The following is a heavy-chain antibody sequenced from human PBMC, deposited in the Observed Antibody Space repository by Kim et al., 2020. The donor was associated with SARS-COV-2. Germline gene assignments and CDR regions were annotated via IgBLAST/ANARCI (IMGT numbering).Heavy chain of an antibody. Sequence: GGSLRLSCAASGFTFSSYSMNWVRQAPGKGLEWVSSISSSSSYIYYADSVKGRFTTARDNAKNPPYRQMNSLRAEDTAVYYCARAARGVVITLWYFDLWGRGTLVTVSS. D-gene: IGHD3-22*01. CDR2: ISSSSSYI. CDR3: ARAARGVVITLWYFDL. V-gene: IGHV3-21*01. CDR1: GFTFSSYS. J-gene: IGHJ2*01.